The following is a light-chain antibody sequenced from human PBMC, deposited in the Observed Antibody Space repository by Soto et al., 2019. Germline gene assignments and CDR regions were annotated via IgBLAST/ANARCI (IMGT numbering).Light chain of an antibody. CDR2: MND. V-gene: IGLV1-47*01. CDR1: TSNILRNY. Sequence: QSVLTQPPSASGNPGQRLTISCSGSTSNILRNYVYWYRQLPGTAPRLLISMNDQRPSGVADRFSGSKSGTSASLAISGLRYEDEADYYCASWDDSLSGYVFGTGTKVTVL. CDR3: ASWDDSLSGYV. J-gene: IGLJ1*01.